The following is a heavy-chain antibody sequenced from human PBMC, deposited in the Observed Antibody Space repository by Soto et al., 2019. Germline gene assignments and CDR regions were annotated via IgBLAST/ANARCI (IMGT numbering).Heavy chain of an antibody. V-gene: IGHV4-61*01. D-gene: IGHD3-3*01. CDR2: IYHSGST. CDR3: ARAYYDSWSGYFDY. Sequence: PSETLSLTCTVSGGSVSSDNYYWTWIRQPPGKGLEWIGHIYHSGSTNYNPSLKSRVTISVDTSKNRFSLKVTSVTAADTAIYYFARAYYDSWSGYFDYWGQGTLVTVSS. CDR1: GGSVSSDNYY. J-gene: IGHJ4*02.